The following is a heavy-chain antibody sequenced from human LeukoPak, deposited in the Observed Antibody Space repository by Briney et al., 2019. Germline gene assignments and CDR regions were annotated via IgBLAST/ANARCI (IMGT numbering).Heavy chain of an antibody. Sequence: SETLSLTCTVSGGSVSSDSYYWSWIRQPPGKGLEWIGYIYYSGSTNYNPSLKSRVTIPVDTSKNQFSLKLSSVTAADTAVYYCARESGQAADYYYYGMDVWGQGTTVTVSS. CDR3: ARESGQAADYYYYGMDV. CDR2: IYYSGST. CDR1: GGSVSSDSYY. D-gene: IGHD6-13*01. J-gene: IGHJ6*02. V-gene: IGHV4-61*01.